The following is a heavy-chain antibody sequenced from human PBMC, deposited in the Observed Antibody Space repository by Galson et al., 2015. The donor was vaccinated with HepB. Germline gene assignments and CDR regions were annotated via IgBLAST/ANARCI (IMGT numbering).Heavy chain of an antibody. CDR2: IKQDGSEK. D-gene: IGHD3-10*01. CDR3: ARGLALLWFGETCYFDY. CDR1: GFTFSSYW. V-gene: IGHV3-7*03. Sequence: SLRLSCAASGFTFSSYWMSWVRQAPGKGLEWVANIKQDGSEKYYVDSVKGRFTISRDNAKNSLYLQMNSLRAEDTAVYYCARGLALLWFGETCYFDYWGQGTLVTVSS. J-gene: IGHJ4*02.